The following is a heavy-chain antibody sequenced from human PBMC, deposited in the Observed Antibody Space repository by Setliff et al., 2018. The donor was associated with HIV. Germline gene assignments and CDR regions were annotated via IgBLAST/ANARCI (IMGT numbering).Heavy chain of an antibody. V-gene: IGHV1-2*02. Sequence: ASVKVSCKASGYSVSDYYIHWVRQAPGHGFQWMGWISPKYGGTNYAQNFQGRVTMTRDTSISTAYMELSSLGSDDTAVYFCARDTSSSYWGQGTPVTVSS. CDR2: ISPKYGGT. D-gene: IGHD2-2*01. CDR3: ARDTSSSY. CDR1: GYSVSDYY. J-gene: IGHJ4*02.